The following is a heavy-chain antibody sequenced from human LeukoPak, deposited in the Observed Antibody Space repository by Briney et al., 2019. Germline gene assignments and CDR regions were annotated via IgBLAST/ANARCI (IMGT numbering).Heavy chain of an antibody. CDR1: GFTFDDYA. CDR3: AKDMWRFGELDYDY. V-gene: IGHV3-43*02. D-gene: IGHD3-10*01. CDR2: ISGDGGST. J-gene: IGHJ4*02. Sequence: GRSLRLSCAASGFTFDDYAMHWVRQAPGNGLEWVSLISGDGGSTYYADSVKGRFTISRDNSKNSLYLQMNSLRTEDTALYYCAKDMWRFGELDYDYWGQGTLVTVSS.